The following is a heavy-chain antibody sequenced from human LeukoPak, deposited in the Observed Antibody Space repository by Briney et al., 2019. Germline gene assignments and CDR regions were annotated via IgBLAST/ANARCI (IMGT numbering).Heavy chain of an antibody. CDR2: ISYDGSNK. J-gene: IGHJ4*02. CDR3: ARAYRGYSSGWYSGGPAY. CDR1: GFTFSSYA. D-gene: IGHD6-19*01. Sequence: GGSLRLSCAASGFTFSSYAMHWVRQAPGKGLEWVAVISYDGSNKYYADSVKGRFTISRDNSKNTLYLQMNGLRAEDTAVYYCARAYRGYSSGWYSGGPAYWGQGTLVTVSS. V-gene: IGHV3-30-3*01.